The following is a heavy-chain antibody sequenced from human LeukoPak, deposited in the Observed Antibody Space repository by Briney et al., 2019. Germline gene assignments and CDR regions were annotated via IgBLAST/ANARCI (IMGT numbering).Heavy chain of an antibody. CDR3: AADPDPYCSGGSCYSGDY. Sequence: GASVKVSSKASGFTFTSSAMQWVRQARGQRLEWIGWIVVGSGNTNYAQKFQERVTITRDMSTSTAYMELSSLRSEDTAVYYCAADPDPYCSGGSCYSGDYWGQGTLVTVSS. J-gene: IGHJ4*02. CDR2: IVVGSGNT. CDR1: GFTFTSSA. V-gene: IGHV1-58*02. D-gene: IGHD2-15*01.